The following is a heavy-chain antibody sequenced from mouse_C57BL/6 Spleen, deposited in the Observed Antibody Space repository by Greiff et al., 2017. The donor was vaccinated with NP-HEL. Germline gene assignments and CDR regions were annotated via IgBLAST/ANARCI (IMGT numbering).Heavy chain of an antibody. CDR2: INYDGSST. CDR1: GFTFSDYY. V-gene: IGHV5-16*01. Sequence: EVMLVESEGGLVQPGSSMKLSCTASGFTFSDYYMAWVRQVPEKGLEWVANINYDGSSTYYLDSLKSRFIISRDNAKNILYLQMSSLKSEDTATYYCARDGNYLYYAMDYWGQGTSVTVSS. J-gene: IGHJ4*01. CDR3: ARDGNYLYYAMDY. D-gene: IGHD2-1*01.